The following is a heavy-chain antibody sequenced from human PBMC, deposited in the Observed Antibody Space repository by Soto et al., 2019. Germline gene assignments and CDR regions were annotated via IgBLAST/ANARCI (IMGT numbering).Heavy chain of an antibody. D-gene: IGHD1-26*01. CDR2: FYYSGST. Sequence: QVQLQGAGPGLVKPSETLSLTCTFSCGSNRSYYLGRIPQPPRKGMEWIGYFYYSGSTNYNPSLQSRVSISVDTSKNQFSLKLSSVTAADTAVYYCARSIRGSYYWYFDLWGRGTLVTVSS. J-gene: IGHJ2*01. CDR1: CGSNRSYY. CDR3: ARSIRGSYYWYFDL. V-gene: IGHV4-59*01.